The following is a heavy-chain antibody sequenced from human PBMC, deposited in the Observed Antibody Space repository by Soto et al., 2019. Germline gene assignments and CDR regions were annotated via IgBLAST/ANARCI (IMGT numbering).Heavy chain of an antibody. CDR3: ARLVNYYGSGSQSHNYYYYYGMDV. Sequence: SETLSLTCAVYGGSFSGYYWSWIRQPPGKGLEWIGEINHSGSTNYNPSIKSRVTISVDTSKNQFSLKLSSVTAADTAVYYCARLVNYYGSGSQSHNYYYYYGMDVWGQGTTVTVSS. V-gene: IGHV4-34*01. J-gene: IGHJ6*02. CDR1: GGSFSGYY. D-gene: IGHD3-10*01. CDR2: INHSGST.